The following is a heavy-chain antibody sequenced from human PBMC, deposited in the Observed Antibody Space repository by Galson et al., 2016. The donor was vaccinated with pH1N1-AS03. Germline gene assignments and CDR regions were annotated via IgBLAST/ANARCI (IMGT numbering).Heavy chain of an antibody. CDR2: INPSSGGT. D-gene: IGHD1-26*01. J-gene: IGHJ4*02. CDR1: GYTFAYYY. CDR3: ARGGGSALDS. Sequence: SVKVSCKASGYTFAYYYVHWVRQAPGQGLEWMGWINPSSGGTKFAQKFQGTVSMTPDTSTRTAYMELSRLRSDATAVYYCARGGGSALDSWGQGTLVTVSS. V-gene: IGHV1-2*02.